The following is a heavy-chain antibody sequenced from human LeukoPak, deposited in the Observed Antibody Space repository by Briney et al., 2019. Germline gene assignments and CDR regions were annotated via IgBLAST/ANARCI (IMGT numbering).Heavy chain of an antibody. V-gene: IGHV1-46*01. CDR2: INPSGGST. CDR1: GYTFTGYY. Sequence: ASVKVSCKASGYTFTGYYMHWVRQAPGQGLEWMGWINPSGGSTSYAQKFQGRVTMTRDTSTSTVYMELSSLRSEDTAVYYCARDNSAVTIFGVVAQPYYYMDVWGKGTTVTVSS. J-gene: IGHJ6*03. CDR3: ARDNSAVTIFGVVAQPYYYMDV. D-gene: IGHD3-3*01.